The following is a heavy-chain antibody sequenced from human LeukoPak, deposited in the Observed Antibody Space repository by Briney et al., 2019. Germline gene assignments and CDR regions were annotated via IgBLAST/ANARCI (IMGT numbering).Heavy chain of an antibody. V-gene: IGHV3-21*01. Sequence: GGSLRLSCAASGFTFSSYSMNWVRQAPGKGLEWVSSISSSSSYIYYADSAKGRFTISRDNAKNSLYLQMNSLRAEDTAVYYCARDLSLGCSGGSCGGYFDYWGQGTLVTVSS. J-gene: IGHJ4*02. CDR3: ARDLSLGCSGGSCGGYFDY. D-gene: IGHD2-15*01. CDR2: ISSSSSYI. CDR1: GFTFSSYS.